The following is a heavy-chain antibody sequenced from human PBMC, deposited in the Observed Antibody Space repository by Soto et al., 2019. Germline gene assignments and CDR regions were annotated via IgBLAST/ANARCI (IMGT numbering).Heavy chain of an antibody. CDR2: INSDGSST. Sequence: GGSLRLSCAASGFTFSSYWMHWVRQAPGKGLVWVSRINSDGSSTSYADSVKGRFTISRDNAKNTLYLQMNSLRAEDTAVYYCARDPTDYYGSGSYGHAFDIWGQGTMVTV. V-gene: IGHV3-74*01. CDR3: ARDPTDYYGSGSYGHAFDI. J-gene: IGHJ3*02. D-gene: IGHD3-10*01. CDR1: GFTFSSYW.